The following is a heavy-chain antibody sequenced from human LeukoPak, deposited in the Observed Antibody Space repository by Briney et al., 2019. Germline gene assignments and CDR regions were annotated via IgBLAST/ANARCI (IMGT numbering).Heavy chain of an antibody. V-gene: IGHV1-2*02. CDR3: ARPRYYGSGSYYNADPRFDY. Sequence: ASVKVSCKASGYTFTGYYMHWVRQAPGQGPEWMGWINPNSGGTNYAQKFQGRVTMTRDTSISTAYMELSRLRSDDTAVYYCARPRYYGSGSYYNADPRFDYWGQGTLVTVSS. CDR1: GYTFTGYY. D-gene: IGHD3-10*01. CDR2: INPNSGGT. J-gene: IGHJ4*02.